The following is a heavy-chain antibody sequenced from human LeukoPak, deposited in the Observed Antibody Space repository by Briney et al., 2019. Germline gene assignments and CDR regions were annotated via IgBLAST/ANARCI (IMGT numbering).Heavy chain of an antibody. CDR3: AKEIHKQREPTRHMDV. CDR2: ISYDGSNK. V-gene: IGHV3-30-3*01. J-gene: IGHJ6*03. D-gene: IGHD1/OR15-1a*01. CDR1: GFTFSSYA. Sequence: PGGSLRLSCAASGFTFSSYAMHWVRQAPGKGLEWVAVISYDGSNKYYADSVKGRFTISRDNSKNTLYLQMNSLRAEDTAVYYCAKEIHKQREPTRHMDVWGKGTTVTVSS.